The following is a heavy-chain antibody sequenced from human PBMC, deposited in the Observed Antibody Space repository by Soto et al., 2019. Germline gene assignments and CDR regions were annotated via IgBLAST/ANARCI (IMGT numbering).Heavy chain of an antibody. Sequence: SETLCLTCTVSGGSISSYYWSWIRQPPGKGLGWIGYIYYGGSTNYNPSLKSRVTISVDTSKNQFSLKLSSVTAADTAVYYCAGGIAVVSLDYWGQGPLVTVSS. CDR2: IYYGGST. V-gene: IGHV4-59*01. J-gene: IGHJ4*02. D-gene: IGHD6-19*01. CDR1: GGSISSYY. CDR3: AGGIAVVSLDY.